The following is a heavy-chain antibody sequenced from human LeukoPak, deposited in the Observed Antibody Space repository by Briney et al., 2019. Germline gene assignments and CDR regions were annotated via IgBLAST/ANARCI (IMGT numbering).Heavy chain of an antibody. J-gene: IGHJ4*02. CDR1: GGSFSGYY. CDR2: INHSGST. CDR3: ARGSCSSTSCADY. D-gene: IGHD2-2*01. V-gene: IGHV4-34*01. Sequence: SETLSLTCAVYGGSFSGYYWSWIRQPPGKGLEWIGEINHSGSTNYNPSLKSRVTISVDTSKNQFSLKLSSVTAADTAVYYCARGSCSSTSCADYWGPGTLVTVSS.